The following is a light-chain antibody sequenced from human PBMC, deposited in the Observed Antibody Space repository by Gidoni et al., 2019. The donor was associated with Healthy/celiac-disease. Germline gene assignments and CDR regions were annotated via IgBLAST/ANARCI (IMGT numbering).Light chain of an antibody. Sequence: DIQMTQSPSSLSASVGDRVTITFQASQDISNNLNCYQQKPGKAPKHLIYDASNLETAVPSRFSGSGSGTNVTFTISSMQPEDIATYYCQQYDNLPRTFGQGTKVEIK. V-gene: IGKV1-33*01. CDR3: QQYDNLPRT. CDR1: QDISNN. J-gene: IGKJ1*01. CDR2: DAS.